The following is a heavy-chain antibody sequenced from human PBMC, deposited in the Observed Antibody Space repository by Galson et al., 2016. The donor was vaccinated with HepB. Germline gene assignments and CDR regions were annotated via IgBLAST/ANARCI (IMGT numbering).Heavy chain of an antibody. V-gene: IGHV3-49*03. CDR1: GFTFGDYA. D-gene: IGHD1-26*01. J-gene: IGHJ4*02. CDR2: IRSKAYGGTT. Sequence: SLRLSCAGSGFTFGDYALSWFRQAPGKGLEWVGFIRSKAYGGTTQYAASVKGRFTISRDESNSIAYLQMNSLKTEDTAVYYCSRSVFRAWEPLDYWGQGTLVAVSS. CDR3: SRSVFRAWEPLDY.